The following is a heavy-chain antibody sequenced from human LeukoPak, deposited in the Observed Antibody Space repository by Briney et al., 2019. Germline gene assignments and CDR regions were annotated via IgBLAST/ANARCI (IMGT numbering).Heavy chain of an antibody. CDR2: ISGGGGST. D-gene: IGHD3-22*01. Sequence: GGSLRLSCAASGFTFSSNAMSWVRQAPGKGLEWVSAISGGGGSTYYADSVKGRFTISRDNSKNPLYLQMNSLRAEDTALYYCVRDISGYYFDYWGQGTLVTVSS. CDR3: VRDISGYYFDY. J-gene: IGHJ4*02. V-gene: IGHV3-23*01. CDR1: GFTFSSNA.